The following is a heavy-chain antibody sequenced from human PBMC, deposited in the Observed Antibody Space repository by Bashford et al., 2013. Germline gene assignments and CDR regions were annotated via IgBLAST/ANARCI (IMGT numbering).Heavy chain of an antibody. CDR2: ISSGSDT. Sequence: VRQAPGKGLEWVSAISSGSDTDYADSVKGRFTVSRDNSKNTLYLQMNSLRVEDTAIYYCAKRGISWTFDYWGQGTRVTVSS. V-gene: IGHV3-23*01. J-gene: IGHJ4*02. D-gene: IGHD6-13*01. CDR3: AKRGISWTFDY.